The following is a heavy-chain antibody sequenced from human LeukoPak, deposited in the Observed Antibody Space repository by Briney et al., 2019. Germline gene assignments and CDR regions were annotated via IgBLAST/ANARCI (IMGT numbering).Heavy chain of an antibody. CDR3: ARSPKQWLVPYYFDY. J-gene: IGHJ4*02. CDR2: IYYSGST. V-gene: IGHV4-59*01. CDR1: GGSISSYY. D-gene: IGHD6-19*01. Sequence: SETLSLTCTVSGGSISSYYWSWIRQPPGKGLEWIGYIYYSGSTNYNPSLKSRVTISVDTSKNQFSLKLSSVTAADTAVYYCARSPKQWLVPYYFDYWGQGTLVAVSS.